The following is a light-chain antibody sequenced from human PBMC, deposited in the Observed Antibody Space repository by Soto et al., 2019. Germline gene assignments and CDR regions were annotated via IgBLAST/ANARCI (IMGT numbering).Light chain of an antibody. Sequence: QSVLTQPPSVSEAPGLGVTISCSGSNSNIGSNYVYWYQQRPGAAPKLLIYSTNQRPSGVPGRFSAVKSGASASLAISALRPEDEADYYCAAGDDNLGGFYVFGTGTKLTVL. J-gene: IGLJ1*01. CDR3: AAGDDNLGGFYV. V-gene: IGLV1-47*02. CDR1: NSNIGSNY. CDR2: STN.